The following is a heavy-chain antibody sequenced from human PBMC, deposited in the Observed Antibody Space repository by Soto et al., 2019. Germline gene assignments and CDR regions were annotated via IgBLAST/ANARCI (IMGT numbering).Heavy chain of an antibody. CDR2: IWHDGGNK. Sequence: QVQLVESGGGVVQPGRSLRLSCPASGFTFSSYGMHWVRQAPGKGLEWVAFIWHDGGNKFYAESVKGRFTISRDNSKNTLYLQMTSLSAEDTAMYYCARDGDVNTGFGKDYWGQGTLVTVSS. CDR3: ARDGDVNTGFGKDY. J-gene: IGHJ4*02. CDR1: GFTFSSYG. V-gene: IGHV3-33*01. D-gene: IGHD3-16*01.